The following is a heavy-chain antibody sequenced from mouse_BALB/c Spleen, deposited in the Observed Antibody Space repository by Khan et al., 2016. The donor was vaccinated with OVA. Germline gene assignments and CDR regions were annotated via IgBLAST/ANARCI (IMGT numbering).Heavy chain of an antibody. CDR2: IYPFNDDT. D-gene: IGHD2-14*01. J-gene: IGHJ2*01. V-gene: IGHV1S136*01. CDR3: ANNYRYDVYFDY. Sequence: VRLQQSGPELVKPGASVKMSCEASGYTFTSYVIHWVKQKPGQGLEWIGYIYPFNDDTKYNEKFKGKATLTSDTSSSTAYMELRSLTSDDSAVYYCANNYRYDVYFDYWGQGTTLTVSS. CDR1: GYTFTSYV.